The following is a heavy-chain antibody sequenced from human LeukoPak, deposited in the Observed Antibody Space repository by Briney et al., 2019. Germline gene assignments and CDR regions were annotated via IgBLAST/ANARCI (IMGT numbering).Heavy chain of an antibody. CDR2: IDSSGNT. D-gene: IGHD3-16*01. CDR1: GGSINSYF. V-gene: IGHV4-4*07. CDR3: ARDRNWRQGGGTDY. Sequence: SETLSLTCTVSGGSINSYFWSWIRQPAGKGLEWIGRIDSSGNTNYNPSLRSRVIMSADTSKNHFSLKLSSVTAADTAVYYCARDRNWRQGGGTDYWGQGTLATVSS. J-gene: IGHJ4*02.